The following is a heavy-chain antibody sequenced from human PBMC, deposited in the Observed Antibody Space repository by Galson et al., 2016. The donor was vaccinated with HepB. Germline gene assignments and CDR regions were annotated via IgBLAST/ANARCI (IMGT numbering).Heavy chain of an antibody. V-gene: IGHV3-21*04. D-gene: IGHD2-2*01. Sequence: SLRLSCAASGFTFSNYNMNWVRQAPGEGLEWVAAISSSSNYMYYADSVRGRFTVSRDNSKNTLYLQMNSLRAEDTAVYYCAKAGYQLPTRTPWFDPWGQGTLVTVSS. J-gene: IGHJ5*02. CDR1: GFTFSNYN. CDR3: AKAGYQLPTRTPWFDP. CDR2: ISSSSNYM.